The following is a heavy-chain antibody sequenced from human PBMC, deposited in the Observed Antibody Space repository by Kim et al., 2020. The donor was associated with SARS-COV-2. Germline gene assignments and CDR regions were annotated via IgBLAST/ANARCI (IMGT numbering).Heavy chain of an antibody. Sequence: RVTISVDTSKNQFSLKLSSVTAADTAVYYCARRYFAIKIFGVIERYGMDVWGQGTTVTVSS. CDR3: ARRYFAIKIFGVIERYGMDV. D-gene: IGHD3-3*01. J-gene: IGHJ6*02. V-gene: IGHV4-39*01.